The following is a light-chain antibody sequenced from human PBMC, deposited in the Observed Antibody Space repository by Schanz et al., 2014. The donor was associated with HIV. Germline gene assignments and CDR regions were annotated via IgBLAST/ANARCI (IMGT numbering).Light chain of an antibody. J-gene: IGLJ2*01. V-gene: IGLV1-40*01. CDR2: GNS. CDR1: SSNIGAGYD. Sequence: QSVLTQPPSVSGAPGQRVTISCTGSSSNIGAGYDVHWYQQLPGTAPKLLIYGNSNRPSGVPDRFSGSKSGTSASLAITGLQAEDEADYYCNSYTSSSTRVFGGGTKVTVL. CDR3: NSYTSSSTRV.